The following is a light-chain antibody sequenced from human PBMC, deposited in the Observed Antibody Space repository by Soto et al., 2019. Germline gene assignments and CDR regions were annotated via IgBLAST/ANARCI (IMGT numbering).Light chain of an antibody. CDR3: QQYNDNWT. Sequence: DIQMTQSPSTLSASVGDRVTITCRASQSISSWLAWYQQKPGKDPKLLIYKASTLQSGVPSRFSGSGSGTEITLAISSRQPDESATYYCQQYNDNWTFGQGTKVEIK. J-gene: IGKJ1*01. CDR1: QSISSW. CDR2: KAS. V-gene: IGKV1-5*03.